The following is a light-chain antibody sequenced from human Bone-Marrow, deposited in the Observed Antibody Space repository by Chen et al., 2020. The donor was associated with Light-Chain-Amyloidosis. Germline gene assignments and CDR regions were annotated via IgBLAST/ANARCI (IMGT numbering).Light chain of an antibody. J-gene: IGKJ1*01. CDR2: ESS. V-gene: IGKV1-5*03. CDR1: QSVDRW. CDR3: QQYDTDSWA. Sequence: DIQMNQSPSTLSASVGDRFTITCRASQSVDRWLAWFQQKPGKAPRLLIYESSNLETGVPLRFRGSGSGTEFTLTISGLQPDDFATYYCQQYDTDSWAFGQGTTVEV.